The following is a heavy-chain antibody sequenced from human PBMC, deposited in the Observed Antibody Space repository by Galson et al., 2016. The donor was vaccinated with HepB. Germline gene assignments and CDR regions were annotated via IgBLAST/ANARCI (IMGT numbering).Heavy chain of an antibody. D-gene: IGHD2-21*02. CDR1: GFSFSRYA. V-gene: IGHV3-23*01. CDR2: ISNTGGRT. J-gene: IGHJ4*02. Sequence: SLRLSCAASGFSFSRYAMSWVRQAPGKGLEWVSIISNTGGRTYYADSVKGRFTISRDNSKNTLHLQMNSLRAEDTAVYYRAKADAYCGGDCYPSFDYWGQGTLVTVSS. CDR3: AKADAYCGGDCYPSFDY.